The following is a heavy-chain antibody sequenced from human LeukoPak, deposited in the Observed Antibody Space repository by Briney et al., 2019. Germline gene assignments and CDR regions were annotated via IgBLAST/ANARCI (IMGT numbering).Heavy chain of an antibody. Sequence: AGGSLRLSCAAAGFTFSSYAMSWVRQAPGKGLEWVSAISGSGGSTYYADSVKGRFTISRDNSKNTLYLQMNSLRAEDTAVYYCAKGIFYYDFWSGYCYFDYWGQGTLVTVSS. J-gene: IGHJ4*02. V-gene: IGHV3-23*01. CDR1: GFTFSSYA. D-gene: IGHD3-3*01. CDR3: AKGIFYYDFWSGYCYFDY. CDR2: ISGSGGST.